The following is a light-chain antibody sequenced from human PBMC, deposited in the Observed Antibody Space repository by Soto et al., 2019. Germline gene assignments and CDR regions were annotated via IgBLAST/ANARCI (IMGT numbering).Light chain of an antibody. CDR1: QSISSW. V-gene: IGKV1-5*01. CDR3: QQYNSFSPVYT. J-gene: IGKJ2*01. Sequence: DLQMTQSPSTLSASVGDRVTITCRASQSISSWLAWYQQKPGKAPKLLIYDASILESGVPSRFSGSGSGTEFALTVSSLQPDDFATYYCQQYNSFSPVYTFGQGTRLEIK. CDR2: DAS.